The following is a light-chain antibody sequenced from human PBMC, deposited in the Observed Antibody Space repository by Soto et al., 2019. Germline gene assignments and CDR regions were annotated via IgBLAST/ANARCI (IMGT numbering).Light chain of an antibody. CDR1: SSDVGGYHY. V-gene: IGLV2-14*03. Sequence: QSVLTQPASVSGSPGQSITISCTGSSSDVGGYHYVSWYQQHPGKAPKLIIYQVSHQPSGVSDRFSGSKSGNTASLTISGLQGEDEATYYCSSFTSTHTYVFRTGTKVTVL. CDR3: SSFTSTHTYV. CDR2: QVS. J-gene: IGLJ1*01.